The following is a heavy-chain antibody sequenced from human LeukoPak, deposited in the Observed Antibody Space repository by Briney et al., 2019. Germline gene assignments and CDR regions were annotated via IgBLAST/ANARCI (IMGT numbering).Heavy chain of an antibody. CDR3: ARGGENSGFDY. V-gene: IGHV3-21*01. D-gene: IGHD6-19*01. J-gene: IGHJ4*02. CDR1: GFTLSSYA. Sequence: PGGSLRLSCAASGFTLSSYAMSWVRQAPGKGLEWVSSISSLSNYIYYADSVKGRFTISRDNAKNSLYLQMNSLRAEDTALYYCARGGENSGFDYWGQGTLVIVSS. CDR2: ISSLSNYI.